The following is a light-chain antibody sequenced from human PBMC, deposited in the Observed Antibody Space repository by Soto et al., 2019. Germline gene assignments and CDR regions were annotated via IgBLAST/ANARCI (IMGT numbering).Light chain of an antibody. V-gene: IGKV3-20*01. CDR3: QQYGSSPLIT. J-gene: IGKJ5*01. Sequence: EIVLTQSPGTLSLSPGERATLSFRASQRVSSSYLAWYQQKPGQAPKFLIYGVSSRATGIPDRFSGSGSGTDFTLTISRLETEDFAVYHCQQYGSSPLITFGQGTRLEIK. CDR2: GVS. CDR1: QRVSSSY.